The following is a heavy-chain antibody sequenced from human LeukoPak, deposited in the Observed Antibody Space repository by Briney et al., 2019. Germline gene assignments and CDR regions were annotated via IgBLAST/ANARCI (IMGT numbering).Heavy chain of an antibody. Sequence: PSETLSLTCAVYGGSFSGYYWSWIRQPPGKGLEWIGEINHSGSTNYNPSLKSRVTISVDTSKNQFSLKLSSVTAADTAVYYCARDFTDYYDSSGYYYPSHWFDPWGQGTLVTVSS. J-gene: IGHJ5*02. CDR1: GGSFSGYY. D-gene: IGHD3-22*01. CDR3: ARDFTDYYDSSGYYYPSHWFDP. V-gene: IGHV4-34*01. CDR2: INHSGST.